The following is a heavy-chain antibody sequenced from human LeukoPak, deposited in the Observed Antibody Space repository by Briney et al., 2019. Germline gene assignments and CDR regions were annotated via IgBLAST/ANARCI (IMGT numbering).Heavy chain of an antibody. CDR2: INPNSGGT. CDR3: ARAAVAGDYFDY. J-gene: IGHJ4*02. Sequence: GASVKVSCKASGYTFTGYYMHWVRQAPGQGLEWMGWINPNSGGTNYAQKFQGRVTMTRDTSISTAYMELSRLRSDDTAVYHCARAAVAGDYFDYWGQGTLVTVSS. CDR1: GYTFTGYY. V-gene: IGHV1-2*02. D-gene: IGHD6-19*01.